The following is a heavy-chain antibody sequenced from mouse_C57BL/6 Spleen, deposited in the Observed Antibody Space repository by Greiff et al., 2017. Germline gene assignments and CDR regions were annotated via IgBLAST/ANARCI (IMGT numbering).Heavy chain of an antibody. CDR3: ARDSRYAMDY. V-gene: IGHV1-82*01. CDR2: IYPGDGGT. CDR1: GYAFSSSW. Sequence: QVQLQQSGPELVKPGASVKISCKASGYAFSSSWMNWVKQRPGKGLEWIGRIYPGDGGTNYNGKFKGKATLTADKSSSTAYMQLSSLTSEDSAVYCCARDSRYAMDYWGQGTSVTVSS. D-gene: IGHD6-1*01. J-gene: IGHJ4*01.